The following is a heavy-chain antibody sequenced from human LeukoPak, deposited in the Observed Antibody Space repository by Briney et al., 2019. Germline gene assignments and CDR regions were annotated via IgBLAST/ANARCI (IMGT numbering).Heavy chain of an antibody. CDR1: GFTFSNSA. CDR2: IDTSGGST. V-gene: IGHV3-23*01. CDR3: AKYGSGTYYYYYYYMDV. Sequence: GGPLRLSCAASGFTFSNSAMTWVRQAPGKGLEWVSAIDTSGGSTYYADSVNGRFTISRDNSKNMLFLQMNSLRAEDTAVYYCAKYGSGTYYYYYYYMDVWGKGTTVTVPS. J-gene: IGHJ6*03. D-gene: IGHD3-10*01.